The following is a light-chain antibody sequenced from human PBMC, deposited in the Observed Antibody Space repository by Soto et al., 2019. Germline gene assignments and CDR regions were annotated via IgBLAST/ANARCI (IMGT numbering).Light chain of an antibody. J-gene: IGKJ1*01. CDR3: QHYDSARWT. CDR1: QSISSTY. CDR2: DAS. Sequence: IVLTQYPGTLSLSPGERVTLSCRASQSISSTYLTWYHQRPGQAPRLLIYDASRRATGIPDRFSGSGSGTDFSLTISRLEPEDFAVYYCQHYDSARWTFGLGSMVDIK. V-gene: IGKV3-20*01.